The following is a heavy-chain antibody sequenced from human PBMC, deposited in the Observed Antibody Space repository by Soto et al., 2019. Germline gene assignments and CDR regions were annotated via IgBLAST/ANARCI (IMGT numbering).Heavy chain of an antibody. V-gene: IGHV3-23*01. J-gene: IGHJ4*02. CDR1: GFTFSSYA. D-gene: IGHD3-9*01. Sequence: GGSLRLSCAASGFTFSSYAMSWVRQAPGKGLEWVSAISGSGGSTYYADSVKGRFTISRDNSKNTLYLQMNSLRAEDTAVYYCANIGADILTGLWGQGTLVTVSS. CDR2: ISGSGGST. CDR3: ANIGADILTGL.